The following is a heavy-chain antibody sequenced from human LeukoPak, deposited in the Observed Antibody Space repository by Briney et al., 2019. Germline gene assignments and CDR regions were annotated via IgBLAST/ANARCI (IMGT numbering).Heavy chain of an antibody. CDR1: GGSLSSSNW. J-gene: IGHJ4*02. CDR2: IYHSGST. D-gene: IGHD6-13*01. CDR3: ARRPISSRLTIFDY. Sequence: SGTLSLTCAVSGGSLSSSNWWSWVRQPPGKGLEWIGEIYHSGSTNYNPSLKSRVTISVDKSKNQFSLKLSSVTAADTAVYYCARRPISSRLTIFDYWGQGTLVTVSS. V-gene: IGHV4-4*02.